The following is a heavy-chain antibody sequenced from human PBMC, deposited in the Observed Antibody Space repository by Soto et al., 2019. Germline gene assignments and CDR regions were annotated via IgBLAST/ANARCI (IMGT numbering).Heavy chain of an antibody. CDR3: ARAGTIFGVAYYFDY. Sequence: TLSLTCTVSGGSISSYYWSWIRQPPGKGLEWIGYIYYSGSTNYNPSLKSRVTISVDTSKNQFSLKLSSVTAADTAVYYCARAGTIFGVAYYFDYWGQGTLVTVSS. CDR2: IYYSGST. V-gene: IGHV4-59*01. D-gene: IGHD3-3*01. CDR1: GGSISSYY. J-gene: IGHJ4*02.